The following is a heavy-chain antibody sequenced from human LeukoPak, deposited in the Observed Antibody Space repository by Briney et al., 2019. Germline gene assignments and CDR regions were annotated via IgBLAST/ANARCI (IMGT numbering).Heavy chain of an antibody. Sequence: GGSLRLSCAASGFTFSSYAMSWVRQAPGKGLEWVSAISGSGGSTDYADSVKGRFTISRDNSKNTLYLQMNSLRAEDTAVYYCAKVARLYYDILTGYYIGHGFDYWGQGTLVTVSS. V-gene: IGHV3-23*01. CDR2: ISGSGGST. D-gene: IGHD3-9*01. CDR1: GFTFSSYA. CDR3: AKVARLYYDILTGYYIGHGFDY. J-gene: IGHJ4*02.